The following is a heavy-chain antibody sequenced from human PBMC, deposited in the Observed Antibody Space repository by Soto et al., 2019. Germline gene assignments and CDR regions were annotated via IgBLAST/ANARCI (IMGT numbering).Heavy chain of an antibody. J-gene: IGHJ4*02. CDR3: ASXRDSYXHPPDPLDY. CDR2: IWYDGSNK. D-gene: IGHD5-18*01. V-gene: IGHV3-33*01. Sequence: GGSLRLSCAASGFPFSSYGMHLVRQAPGKGLECVAVIWYDGSNKYYADSVKGRFNISRDKSKNPLYLQMNTLRAQDTTVYYCASXRDSYXHPPDPLDYWAQRPXVTVXS. CDR1: GFPFSSYG.